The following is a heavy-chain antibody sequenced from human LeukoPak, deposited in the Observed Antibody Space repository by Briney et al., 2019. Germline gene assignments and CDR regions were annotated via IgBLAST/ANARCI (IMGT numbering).Heavy chain of an antibody. V-gene: IGHV3-23*01. Sequence: GGSLRLSCAASGFTFSSYAMSWVRQPPGKGLEWVSSISGSGGSTYYADSVKGRFTISRDNSKNTLYLQMNSLRAEGTAVYYCAKDRNDILTGYLIFDYWGQGTLVTVSS. CDR1: GFTFSSYA. CDR2: ISGSGGST. J-gene: IGHJ4*02. D-gene: IGHD3-9*01. CDR3: AKDRNDILTGYLIFDY.